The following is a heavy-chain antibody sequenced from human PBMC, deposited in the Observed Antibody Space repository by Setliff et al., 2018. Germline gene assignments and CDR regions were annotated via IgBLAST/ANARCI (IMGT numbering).Heavy chain of an antibody. J-gene: IGHJ4*02. CDR1: GYTFNNYF. CDR2: INPSSGTT. D-gene: IGHD3-22*01. CDR3: AREGPSMVTAPGRSGYAD. V-gene: IGHV1-46*02. Sequence: GPVKVSCTASGYTFNNYFLHWVRQAPGQGLEWMGIINPSSGTTSYAQKFQGRVTMTRDTSTSTVYMELSSLRSEDTAVYYCAREGPSMVTAPGRSGYADWGQGILVTVSS.